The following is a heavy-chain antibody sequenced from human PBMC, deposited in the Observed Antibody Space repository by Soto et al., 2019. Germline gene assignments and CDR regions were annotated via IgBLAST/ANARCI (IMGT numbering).Heavy chain of an antibody. CDR2: ISGRGSST. Sequence: VPLLESGGGLVQPGGSLRLSCAGSGFTFTSHAITWVRQAPGRGLEWVSTISGRGSSTLYAKSVKGRFTIARDNSTCDLNVQMGSLIVEDTAIYYCAKADGHCSGESCSASLDFWGKGTLVTVSS. CDR1: GFTFTSHA. D-gene: IGHD2-15*01. V-gene: IGHV3-23*01. J-gene: IGHJ4*02. CDR3: AKADGHCSGESCSASLDF.